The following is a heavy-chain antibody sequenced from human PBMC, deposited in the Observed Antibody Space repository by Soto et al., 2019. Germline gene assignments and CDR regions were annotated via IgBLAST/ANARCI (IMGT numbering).Heavy chain of an antibody. V-gene: IGHV1-46*01. CDR2: INPTGSMT. CDR3: ASDTGYDHDAFDI. D-gene: IGHD5-12*01. Sequence: QVQLVQSGAEVKKPGASVKVSCKASGYSFITSYHMHWVRQAPGQGLEWMGIINPTGSMTRYSQKFQGRLTMTRDTSTATDYMELSNLTSEDTAVYFCASDTGYDHDAFDIWGQGTRVTVSS. CDR1: GYSFITSYH. J-gene: IGHJ3*02.